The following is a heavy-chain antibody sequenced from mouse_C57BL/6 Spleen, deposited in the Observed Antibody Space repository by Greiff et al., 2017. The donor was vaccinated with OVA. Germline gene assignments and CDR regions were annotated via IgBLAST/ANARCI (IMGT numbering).Heavy chain of an antibody. Sequence: QVQLKQSGPGLVAPSQSLSITCTVSGFSLTSYGVSWVRQPPGKGLEWLGVICGDGSTNYHSALISRLSISKDNSKSQVFLKLNSLQTDDTATYYCATHITTVVAPTYAMDYWGQGTSVTVSS. D-gene: IGHD1-1*01. CDR1: GFSLTSYG. CDR2: ICGDGST. CDR3: ATHITTVVAPTYAMDY. V-gene: IGHV2-3*01. J-gene: IGHJ4*01.